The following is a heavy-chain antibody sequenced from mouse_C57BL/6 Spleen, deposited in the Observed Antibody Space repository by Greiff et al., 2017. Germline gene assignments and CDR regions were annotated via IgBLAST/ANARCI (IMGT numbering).Heavy chain of an antibody. V-gene: IGHV5-4*01. Sequence: EVKLMKSGGGLVKPGGSLKLSCAASGFTFSSYAMSWVRQTPEKRLEWVATISDGGSYTYYPDNVKGRFTISRDNAKNNLYLQMSHLKSEDTAMYYCARDRYGNSFAYWGQGTLVTVSA. CDR3: ARDRYGNSFAY. CDR2: ISDGGSYT. D-gene: IGHD2-1*01. CDR1: GFTFSSYA. J-gene: IGHJ3*01.